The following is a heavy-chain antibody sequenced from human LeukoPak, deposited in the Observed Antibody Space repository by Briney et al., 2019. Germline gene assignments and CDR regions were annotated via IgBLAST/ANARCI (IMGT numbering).Heavy chain of an antibody. Sequence: PSETLSLTCAVYGGSFSGYYWSWIRQPPGKGLEWIGEINHSGSTNYNPSLKSRVTISVDTSKNQFPLKLSSVTAADTAVYYCARADYDILTGYYHSRYYYFDYWGQGTLVTVSS. V-gene: IGHV4-34*01. CDR3: ARADYDILTGYYHSRYYYFDY. CDR1: GGSFSGYY. CDR2: INHSGST. J-gene: IGHJ4*02. D-gene: IGHD3-9*01.